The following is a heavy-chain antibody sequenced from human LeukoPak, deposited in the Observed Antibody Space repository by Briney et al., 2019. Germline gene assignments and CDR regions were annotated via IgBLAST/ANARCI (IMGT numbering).Heavy chain of an antibody. D-gene: IGHD6-19*01. CDR2: IKQDGSEK. CDR1: GFTFSSYW. J-gene: IGHJ4*02. V-gene: IGHV3-7*01. CDR3: ARDNIAVAGSLDY. Sequence: GGSLRLSCAASGFTFSSYWMSWVRQAPGKGLEWVANIKQDGSEKYYMDSVKGRFTISRDNAKNSLYLQMNSLRAEDTAVYYCARDNIAVAGSLDYWGQGTLVTVSS.